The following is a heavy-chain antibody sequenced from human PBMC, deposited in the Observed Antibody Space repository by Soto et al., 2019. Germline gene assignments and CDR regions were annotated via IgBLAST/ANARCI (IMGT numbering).Heavy chain of an antibody. CDR3: ARSVFP. Sequence: QVQLQESGPGLVKPSQPLSLTCTVSGGSISTGGYYWNWIRQHPGKCLEWIGYFYYSGSTYYNPSVKSRVTISVNKYKNQFSLKRSSVTAAETTVYYCARSVFPWGQGTLVTVSS. V-gene: IGHV4-31*03. J-gene: IGHJ5*02. CDR2: FYYSGST. CDR1: GGSISTGGYY.